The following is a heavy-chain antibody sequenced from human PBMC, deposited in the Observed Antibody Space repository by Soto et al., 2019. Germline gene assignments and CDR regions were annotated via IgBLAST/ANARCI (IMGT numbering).Heavy chain of an antibody. CDR3: ASLSYGDYVHFDY. CDR2: IYYSGSA. J-gene: IGHJ4*02. CDR1: GGSISSGGYY. D-gene: IGHD4-17*01. Sequence: SETLSLTCTVSGGSISSGGYYWSWIRQHPGKGLEWIGYIYYSGSAYYNPSLKSRVTISVDTSKNQFSLKLSSVTAADTAVYYCASLSYGDYVHFDYWGQGTLVTVSS. V-gene: IGHV4-31*03.